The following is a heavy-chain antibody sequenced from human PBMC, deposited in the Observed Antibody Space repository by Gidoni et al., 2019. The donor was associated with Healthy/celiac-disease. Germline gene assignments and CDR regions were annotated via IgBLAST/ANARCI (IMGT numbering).Heavy chain of an antibody. CDR1: GFPFSDYY. D-gene: IGHD1-1*01. Sequence: QVQLVESGGGLVKPGGARSLAGAAPGFPFSDYYMSWIRQAPGKGLEWVSYISSSSSYTNYADSFMGRFTISSENAKNSLYLQMNSLRAADTAVYYCARVTGERGYYYGIDVWGQGTTVTVSS. J-gene: IGHJ6*02. CDR3: ARVTGERGYYYGIDV. V-gene: IGHV3-11*05. CDR2: ISSSSSYT.